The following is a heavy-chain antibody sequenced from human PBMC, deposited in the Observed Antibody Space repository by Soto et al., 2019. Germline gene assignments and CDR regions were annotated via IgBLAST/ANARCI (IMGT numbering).Heavy chain of an antibody. CDR3: ARDVGSGYDFEY. D-gene: IGHD5-12*01. CDR2: INPNSGGT. CDR1: GYTFTGYY. J-gene: IGHJ4*02. Sequence: ASVNLSCKASGYTFTGYYMHWVRQAPGQGLEWMGWINPNSGGTNYAQKFQGWVTMTRDTSISTAYMELSRLRSDDTAVYYCARDVGSGYDFEYWGQGNMVTVSA. V-gene: IGHV1-2*04.